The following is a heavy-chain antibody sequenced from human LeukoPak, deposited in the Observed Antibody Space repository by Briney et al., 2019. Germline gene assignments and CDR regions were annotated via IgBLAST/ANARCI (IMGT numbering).Heavy chain of an antibody. D-gene: IGHD3-9*01. J-gene: IGHJ4*02. CDR1: GYSFTNYW. Sequence: GESLKISCQGSGYSFTNYWINWVRQMPGKGLEWMGRIDPSDSYTDYSPSFQGHVTISIDKSISTAYLQWSSLKASDTAMYYCARHSNYDTLTGYPHWGQGTLVTVSS. V-gene: IGHV5-10-1*01. CDR2: IDPSDSYT. CDR3: ARHSNYDTLTGYPH.